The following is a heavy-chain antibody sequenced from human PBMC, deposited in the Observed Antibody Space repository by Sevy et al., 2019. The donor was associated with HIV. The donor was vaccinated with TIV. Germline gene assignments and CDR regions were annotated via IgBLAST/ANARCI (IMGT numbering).Heavy chain of an antibody. CDR2: IRRDGNEI. CDR1: GVTFSNYW. D-gene: IGHD1-1*01. V-gene: IGHV3-7*01. CDR3: ARDLGGCMTYCHPGN. Sequence: GGSLRLSCVASGVTFSNYWMSWVRQAPGKGLEWVASIRRDGNEIHYVESVRGRFSISRDNAKSSLYLQMNSLRADDTAVYYCARDLGGCMTYCHPGNWGNGTLVTVSS. J-gene: IGHJ4*01.